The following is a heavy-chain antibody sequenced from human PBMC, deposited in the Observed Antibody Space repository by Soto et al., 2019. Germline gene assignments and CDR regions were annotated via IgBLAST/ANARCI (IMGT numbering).Heavy chain of an antibody. CDR3: AKRPYDSSGYFPTPFDY. V-gene: IGHV3-23*01. CDR2: ISGSGGST. Sequence: PGGSLRLSCAASGFTFSSYAMSWVRQAPGKGLEWVSAISGSGGSTYYADSVKGRFTISRDNSKNMLYLQMNSLRAEDTAVYYCAKRPYDSSGYFPTPFDYWGQGTLVTVSS. D-gene: IGHD3-22*01. CDR1: GFTFSSYA. J-gene: IGHJ4*02.